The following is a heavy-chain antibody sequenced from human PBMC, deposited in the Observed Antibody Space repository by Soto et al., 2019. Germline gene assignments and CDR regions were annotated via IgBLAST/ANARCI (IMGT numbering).Heavy chain of an antibody. CDR1: GYTFTSYD. D-gene: IGHD3-3*01. CDR2: MNPNSGNT. V-gene: IGHV1-8*01. J-gene: IGHJ2*01. Sequence: ASVKVSCKASGYTFTSYDINWVRQATGQGLEWMGWMNPNSGNTGYAQKFQGRVTMTRNTSISTAYMELSSLRSEDTAVYYCARAPHPYYDFWSGYYGAPGYLDLWGRGTLVTVSS. CDR3: ARAPHPYYDFWSGYYGAPGYLDL.